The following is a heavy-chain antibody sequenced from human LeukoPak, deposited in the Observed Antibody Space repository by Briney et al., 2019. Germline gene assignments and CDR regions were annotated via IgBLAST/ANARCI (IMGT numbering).Heavy chain of an antibody. Sequence: GASVTVCFTASGYTFTSYGISWVRQAPGQGREGMGWISAYNGNTNYAQKLQGRVTMTTDTSTSTAYMELRSLRSDDTAVYYCARDAVRFLEWLSLWGQGTLVTVSS. V-gene: IGHV1-18*01. CDR1: GYTFTSYG. CDR3: ARDAVRFLEWLSL. J-gene: IGHJ4*02. CDR2: ISAYNGNT. D-gene: IGHD3-3*01.